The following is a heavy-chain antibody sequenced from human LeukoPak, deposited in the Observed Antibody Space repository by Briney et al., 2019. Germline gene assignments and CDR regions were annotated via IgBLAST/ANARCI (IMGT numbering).Heavy chain of an antibody. V-gene: IGHV3-21*01. Sequence: GGSLRLSCAVSGFTFSSYRMNWVRQAPGKGLEWVSSISCSSSYIYYAASVKGRFTISRDNAKNSLYLQMNSLRAEDTAVYYCASLRYFDWSNAFDIWGQGTMVTVSS. J-gene: IGHJ3*02. CDR3: ASLRYFDWSNAFDI. D-gene: IGHD3-9*01. CDR2: ISCSSSYI. CDR1: GFTFSSYR.